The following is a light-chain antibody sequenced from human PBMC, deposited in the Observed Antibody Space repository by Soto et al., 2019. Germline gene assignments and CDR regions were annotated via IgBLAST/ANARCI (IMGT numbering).Light chain of an antibody. V-gene: IGKV3-20*01. Sequence: EVVLTQSPGTLSLSPGERATLSCRTSQTISSSYLGWYQQKPGQAPRLLIYGASSSPTGIPDTFSGSGSGTDFILTISRLEADDFAVYYCQPYTYSPWTFGQGTEVEIK. CDR2: GAS. J-gene: IGKJ1*01. CDR3: QPYTYSPWT. CDR1: QTISSSY.